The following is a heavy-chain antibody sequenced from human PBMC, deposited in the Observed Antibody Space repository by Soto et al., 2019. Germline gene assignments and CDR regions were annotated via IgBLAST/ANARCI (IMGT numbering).Heavy chain of an antibody. J-gene: IGHJ4*02. CDR1: GYIFTSYA. D-gene: IGHD2-15*01. CDR2: INAGNGNT. CDR3: ARGPGGPDGPGDY. Sequence: ASVKVSCKASGYIFTSYAMHWVRQAPGQRLEWMGWINAGNGNTKYSQKFQGRVTITRDTSASTAYMELSSLRSEDTAVYYCARGPGGPDGPGDYWGQGTLVTVSS. V-gene: IGHV1-3*01.